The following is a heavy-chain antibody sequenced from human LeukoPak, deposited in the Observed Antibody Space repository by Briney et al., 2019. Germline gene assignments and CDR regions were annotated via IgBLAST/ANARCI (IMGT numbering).Heavy chain of an antibody. V-gene: IGHV3-23*01. CDR1: GFTFSSYA. CDR3: AKDLGSGWYGVNAFDI. Sequence: GGSLRLSCAASGFTFSSYAMSWVRQAPGKGLEWVSAISGSGGSTYYADSVKGRFTISRDNSKNTLYLQMNSLRAEDTAVYYCAKDLGSGWYGVNAFDIWGQGRMVSVSS. J-gene: IGHJ3*02. CDR2: ISGSGGST. D-gene: IGHD6-19*01.